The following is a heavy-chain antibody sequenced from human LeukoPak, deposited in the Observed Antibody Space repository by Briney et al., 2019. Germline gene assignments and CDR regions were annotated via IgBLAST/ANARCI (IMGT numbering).Heavy chain of an antibody. CDR3: ARDPPILTGPYYYYMDV. CDR1: GFTFSSYE. CDR2: ISSSGSAI. Sequence: GGSLRLSCAASGFTFSSYEMNWVRQAPGKGLEWVSYISSSGSAIYYAESVKGRFTISRDTADNSLYLQMNSLRAEDTAVYYCARDPPILTGPYYYYMDVWSKGTTVTISS. D-gene: IGHD3-9*01. J-gene: IGHJ6*03. V-gene: IGHV3-48*03.